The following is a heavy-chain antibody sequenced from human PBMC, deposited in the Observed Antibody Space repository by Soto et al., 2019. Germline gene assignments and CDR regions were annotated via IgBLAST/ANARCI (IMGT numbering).Heavy chain of an antibody. CDR3: ERLEINYYYYCMDV. J-gene: IGHJ6*03. Sequence: SETLSLTCTVSGGSISSYYWSWIRQPPGKGLEWIGYIYYSGSTNYNPSLKSRVTISVDTSKNQFSLKLSSVTAADTAVYYCERLEINYYYYCMDVWGKGTTVTVSS. CDR2: IYYSGST. CDR1: GGSISSYY. V-gene: IGHV4-59*08.